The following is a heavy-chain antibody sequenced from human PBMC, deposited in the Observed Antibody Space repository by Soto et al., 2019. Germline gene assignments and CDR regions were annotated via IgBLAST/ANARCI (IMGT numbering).Heavy chain of an antibody. V-gene: IGHV3-11*01. J-gene: IGHJ6*02. CDR1: GFTFSDYY. CDR3: ATGIWFGASSPGYGMDV. D-gene: IGHD3-10*01. Sequence: QVQLVESGGGLVKPGGSLRLSCVASGFTFSDYYMMWIRQAPGKGLEWVSYISSSGSMIYYADSVKGRFTISRDNAKNSLYLQMNSLGAEDTAVYYCATGIWFGASSPGYGMDVWGQGTTVTVSS. CDR2: ISSSGSMI.